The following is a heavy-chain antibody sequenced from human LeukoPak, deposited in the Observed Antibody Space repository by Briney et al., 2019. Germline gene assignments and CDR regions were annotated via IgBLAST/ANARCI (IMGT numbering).Heavy chain of an antibody. CDR1: GFTFSIYA. J-gene: IGHJ4*02. CDR3: AKYSNDADFDY. Sequence: GGSLRLSCAASGFTFSIYAMSWVRQAPGKGLEWVSAISARGDSTYYADSVKGRFTISRGNSKNTVYVQVNSLRAEDTAMYYCAKYSNDADFDYWGQGTLVTVAS. D-gene: IGHD4-11*01. V-gene: IGHV3-23*01. CDR2: ISARGDST.